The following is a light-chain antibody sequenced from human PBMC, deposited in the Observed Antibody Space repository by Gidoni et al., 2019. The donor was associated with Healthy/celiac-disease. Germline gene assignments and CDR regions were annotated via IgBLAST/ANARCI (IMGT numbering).Light chain of an antibody. CDR2: EVS. CDR1: SSYVGGYNY. J-gene: IGLJ2*01. Sequence: QSALTQPASVSGSPGQSITISCTGTSSYVGGYNYVSWYQQHPGKAPKLMIYEVSNRPSGVSNRFSGSKSGNTASLTISGLQAEDEADYYCSSYTSSSTPLVVFGGGTTLTVL. V-gene: IGLV2-14*01. CDR3: SSYTSSSTPLVV.